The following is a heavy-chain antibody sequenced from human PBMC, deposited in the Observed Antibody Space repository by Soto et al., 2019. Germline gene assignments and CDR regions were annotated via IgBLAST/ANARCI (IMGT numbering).Heavy chain of an antibody. Sequence: PGESLKISCQGSGYRFTSYWIGWVRQMPGKGLEWMGIIYPGDSDTRYSPSFQGQVTISADKSISTAYLQWSSLKASDTAMYYCARRAAVADDYYYGMDVWGQGTTVTVSS. CDR2: IYPGDSDT. CDR1: GYRFTSYW. J-gene: IGHJ6*02. D-gene: IGHD6-19*01. CDR3: ARRAAVADDYYYGMDV. V-gene: IGHV5-51*01.